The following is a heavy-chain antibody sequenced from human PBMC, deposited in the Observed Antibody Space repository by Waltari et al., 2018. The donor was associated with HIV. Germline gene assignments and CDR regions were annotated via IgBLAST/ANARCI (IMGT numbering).Heavy chain of an antibody. CDR1: GYTFIVYF. Sequence: QDQLIQSGPEVKEPGASLRVSCRASGYTFIVYFIHWVRQAPGQGLEWMGDLNPRSGDTEYAQKFRGRVTLTGDTSVNTAYLDLKGLRFDDTATYFCHRPWDSDHWGSDLWGQGTLVIVS. CDR2: LNPRSGDT. V-gene: IGHV1-2*02. D-gene: IGHD3-16*01. CDR3: HRPWDSDHWGSDL. J-gene: IGHJ4*01.